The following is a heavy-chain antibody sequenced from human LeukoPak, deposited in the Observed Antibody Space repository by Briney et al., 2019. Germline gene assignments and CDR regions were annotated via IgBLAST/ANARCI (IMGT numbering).Heavy chain of an antibody. CDR3: VKDELEWFGESYLDY. D-gene: IGHD3-10*01. V-gene: IGHV3-64D*06. CDR2: ISSNGGST. CDR1: VFTLSSYA. J-gene: IGHJ4*02. Sequence: PGGTLRLSCSVSVFTLSSYAMPCVRQSPGQGLEYVSAISSNGGSTSYADTVKCRFTISRDNTKNTPYLQMSRLRAEDTAGYYYVKDELEWFGESYLDYWGQATLASVSS.